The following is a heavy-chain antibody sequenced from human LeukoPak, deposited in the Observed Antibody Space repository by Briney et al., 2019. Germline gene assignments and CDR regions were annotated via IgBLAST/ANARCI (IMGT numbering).Heavy chain of an antibody. J-gene: IGHJ4*02. D-gene: IGHD2-2*01. CDR2: IRSKAYGGTT. Sequence: PGGSLRLSCTASGFTFGDYAMSWFRQASGKGLEWVGFIRSKAYGGTTEYAASVKGRFTISRDDSKSIAYLQMNSLKTEDTAVYYCTRGGYCSSTSCYFDYWGQGTLVTVSS. CDR1: GFTFGDYA. V-gene: IGHV3-49*03. CDR3: TRGGYCSSTSCYFDY.